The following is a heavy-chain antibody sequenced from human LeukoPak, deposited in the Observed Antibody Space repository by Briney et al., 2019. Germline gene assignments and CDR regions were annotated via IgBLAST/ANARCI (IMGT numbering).Heavy chain of an antibody. D-gene: IGHD5-12*01. CDR2: ISSSGSTI. Sequence: PGGSLRLSCAASGFTFSSYEMNWVRQAPGKGLEWVSYISSSGSTIYYADSVEGRFTISRDNAKNSLYLQMNSLRAEDTAVYYCARQYSGYDGGVDAFDIWGQGTMVTVSS. V-gene: IGHV3-48*03. CDR3: ARQYSGYDGGVDAFDI. CDR1: GFTFSSYE. J-gene: IGHJ3*02.